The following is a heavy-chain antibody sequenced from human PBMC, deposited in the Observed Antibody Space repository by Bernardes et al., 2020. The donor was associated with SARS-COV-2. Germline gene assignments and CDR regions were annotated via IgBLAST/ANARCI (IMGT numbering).Heavy chain of an antibody. CDR3: VKADYKFFWPSSGWGGHFFDN. V-gene: IGHV3-64D*06. Sequence: GGSLRLSCSASGFTFSSYSMHWVRQAPGKGLEYVSGISSDGDNKQYADSVEDRFTISRDNSKDTLYLQLTSLRLEDTAVYYSVKADYKFFWPSSGWGGHFFDNWGQGSLLTVSS. CDR1: GFTFSSYS. CDR2: ISSDGDNK. J-gene: IGHJ4*02. D-gene: IGHD6-19*01.